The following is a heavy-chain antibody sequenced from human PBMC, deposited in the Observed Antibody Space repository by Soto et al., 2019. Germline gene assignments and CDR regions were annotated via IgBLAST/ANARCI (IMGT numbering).Heavy chain of an antibody. J-gene: IGHJ4*02. V-gene: IGHV1-3*05. CDR1: GYTFTSYA. Sequence: QVQLVQSGAEEKKPGASVKVSCKASGYTFTSYAMHWVRQAPGQRLEWMGWINAGNGNTKYSQKFQGRFTITRDTSASTAYMELSSLRSEDPAVYYCARVGWERTFDYWGKGTLVTVSS. CDR3: ARVGWERTFDY. D-gene: IGHD1-26*01. CDR2: INAGNGNT.